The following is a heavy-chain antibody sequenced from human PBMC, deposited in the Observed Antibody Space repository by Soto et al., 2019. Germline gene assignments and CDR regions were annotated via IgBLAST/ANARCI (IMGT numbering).Heavy chain of an antibody. V-gene: IGHV1-3*01. J-gene: IGHJ4*02. CDR2: INAGNGNT. Sequence: GASVKVSCKASGYTFTSYVMHWVRQAPGQRLEWMGWINAGNGNTKYSQKFQGRVTITRDTSASTAYMELSSLRSEDTAVYYCARAPIRGSSSRYYFDYWGQGTLVTVSS. CDR1: GYTFTSYV. D-gene: IGHD6-13*01. CDR3: ARAPIRGSSSRYYFDY.